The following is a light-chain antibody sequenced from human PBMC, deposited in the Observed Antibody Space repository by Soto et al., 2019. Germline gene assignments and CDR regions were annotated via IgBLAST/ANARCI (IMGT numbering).Light chain of an antibody. CDR3: QQSFSVPIT. CDR1: QSIAGY. Sequence: DIQMTQSPSSLSASVGDRVTITCRASQSIAGYLSWYRQRPGKAPKFLIYSTSNLQRGVPSRFSGSGSGTDFSLTINGLQPEDFATYFCQQSFSVPITFGQGTRLEIK. J-gene: IGKJ5*01. CDR2: STS. V-gene: IGKV1-39*01.